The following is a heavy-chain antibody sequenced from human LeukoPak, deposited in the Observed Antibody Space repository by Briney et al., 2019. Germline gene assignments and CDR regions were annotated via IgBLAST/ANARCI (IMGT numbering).Heavy chain of an antibody. D-gene: IGHD3-3*01. J-gene: IGHJ5*02. Sequence: GGSLRLSCAASGFTFSDYYMSWIRQAPGKGLEWVSYISSSGSTIYYADSVKGRFTISRDNAKNSLYLQMNSLRAEDTAVYYCARASYTYYDFWSGYYTPCWFDPWGQGTLVTVSS. CDR2: ISSSGSTI. V-gene: IGHV3-11*01. CDR1: GFTFSDYY. CDR3: ARASYTYYDFWSGYYTPCWFDP.